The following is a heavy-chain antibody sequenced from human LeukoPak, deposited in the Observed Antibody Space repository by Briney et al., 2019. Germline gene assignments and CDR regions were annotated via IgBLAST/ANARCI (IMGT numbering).Heavy chain of an antibody. CDR2: ISSSSSYI. D-gene: IGHD6-13*01. J-gene: IGHJ3*02. Sequence: GGSLRLSCAASGFTFSSYSMNWVRQAPGKGLEWVSSISSSSSYIYYADSVKGRFTTSRDNAKNSLYLQMNSLRAEDTAVYYCARWSGIAAAGTGIDAFDIWGQGTMVTVSS. CDR3: ARWSGIAAAGTGIDAFDI. CDR1: GFTFSSYS. V-gene: IGHV3-21*01.